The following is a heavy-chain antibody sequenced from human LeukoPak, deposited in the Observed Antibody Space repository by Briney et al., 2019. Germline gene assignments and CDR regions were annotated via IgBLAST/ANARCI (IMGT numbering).Heavy chain of an antibody. CDR3: ASFLRPDLAVAGAFDY. CDR2: INWNGGST. D-gene: IGHD6-19*01. J-gene: IGHJ4*02. V-gene: IGHV3-20*04. CDR1: GFTFDDYG. Sequence: GGSLRLSCTASGFTFDDYGMSWVRQAPGKGLEWVSGINWNGGSTGYADSVKGRFTISRDNAKNSLYLQMNSLRAEDTALYYCASFLRPDLAVAGAFDYWGQGTLVTVSS.